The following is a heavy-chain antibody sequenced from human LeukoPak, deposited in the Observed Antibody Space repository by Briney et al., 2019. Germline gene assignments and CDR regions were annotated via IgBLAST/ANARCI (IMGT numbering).Heavy chain of an antibody. V-gene: IGHV3-30*04. Sequence: GGSLRLSCAASGFTFSSYAMHWVRQAPGKGLEWVAVISYDGSNKYYADSVKGRFTISRDNSKNTLYLQMNSLRAEDTAVYYCARASGLIDAFDIWGQGTMVTVSS. CDR3: ARASGLIDAFDI. CDR1: GFTFSSYA. CDR2: ISYDGSNK. J-gene: IGHJ3*02.